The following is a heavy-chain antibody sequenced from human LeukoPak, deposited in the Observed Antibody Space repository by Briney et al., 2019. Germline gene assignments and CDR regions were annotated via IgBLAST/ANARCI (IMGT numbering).Heavy chain of an antibody. V-gene: IGHV4-59*01. CDR1: GGSISSYY. Sequence: PSETLSLTCTVSGGSISSYYWSWIRQPPGQGLEWIGYIYYTGSTNYTPSHKSRVTISVDTSKNQFSLRLTSVTAADTAVYYCARMAGYSNFYYYGMDVWGQGTTVTVAS. CDR3: ARMAGYSNFYYYGMDV. CDR2: IYYTGST. D-gene: IGHD6-13*01. J-gene: IGHJ6*02.